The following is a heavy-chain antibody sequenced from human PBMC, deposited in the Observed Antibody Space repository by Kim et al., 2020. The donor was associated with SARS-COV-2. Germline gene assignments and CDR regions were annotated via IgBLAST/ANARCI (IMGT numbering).Heavy chain of an antibody. CDR2: IRSKANSYAT. D-gene: IGHD2-15*01. Sequence: GGSLRLSCAASGFTFSGSAMHWVRQASGKGLEWVGRIRSKANSYATAYAASVKGSFTISRDDSKNTAYLQMNSLKTEDTAVYYCTRPGSPLAGGYWGQGTLVTVSS. CDR3: TRPGSPLAGGY. V-gene: IGHV3-73*01. CDR1: GFTFSGSA. J-gene: IGHJ4*02.